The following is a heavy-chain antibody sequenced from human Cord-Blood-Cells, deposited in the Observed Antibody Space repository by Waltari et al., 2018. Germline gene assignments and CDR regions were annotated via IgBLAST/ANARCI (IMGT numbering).Heavy chain of an antibody. J-gene: IGHJ4*02. Sequence: QVQLVESGGGVVQPGRSLRLSCAASGFTFSSYAMHWVRQAPGKGLEWVAVISYDGSNKYYADSVKGRFTISRDNSKNTLYLQMNSLRAEDTAVYYCARAQYILEWLLYDYWGQGTLVTVSS. CDR3: ARAQYILEWLLYDY. CDR1: GFTFSSYA. CDR2: ISYDGSNK. V-gene: IGHV3-30-3*01. D-gene: IGHD3-3*01.